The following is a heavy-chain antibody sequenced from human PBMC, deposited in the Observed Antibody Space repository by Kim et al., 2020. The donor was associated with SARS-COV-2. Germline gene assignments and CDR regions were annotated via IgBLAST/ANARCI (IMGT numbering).Heavy chain of an antibody. D-gene: IGHD3-9*01. Sequence: SETLSLTCTVSGGSISSYYWSWIRQPPGKGLEWIGYIYYSGSTNYNPSLKSRVTISVDTSKNQFSLKLSSVTAADTAVYYCARDNDIYYYFDYWGQGTLVTVSS. CDR1: GGSISSYY. CDR2: IYYSGST. J-gene: IGHJ4*02. CDR3: ARDNDIYYYFDY. V-gene: IGHV4-59*13.